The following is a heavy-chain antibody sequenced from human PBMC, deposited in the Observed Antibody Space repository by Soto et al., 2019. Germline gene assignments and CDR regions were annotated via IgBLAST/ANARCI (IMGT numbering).Heavy chain of an antibody. CDR3: ARDSHVGSGWQLTANY. V-gene: IGHV3-33*01. D-gene: IGHD6-19*01. J-gene: IGHJ4*02. CDR2: IWYDGSNK. CDR1: GFTFSSYG. Sequence: GGSLRLSCAASGFTFSSYGMHWVRQAPGKGLEWVAVIWYDGSNKYYAESVKGRFTISRDNSKNTLYLQMDSLRAEDTAVYYCARDSHVGSGWQLTANYWGQGTLVTVSS.